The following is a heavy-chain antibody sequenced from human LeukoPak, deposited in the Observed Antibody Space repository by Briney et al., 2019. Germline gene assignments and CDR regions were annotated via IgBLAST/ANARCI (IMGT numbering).Heavy chain of an antibody. J-gene: IGHJ5*02. CDR1: GYSISSGYY. Sequence: SETLSLTCTVSGYSISSGYYWGWIRQPPGKGLEWIGSIYHSGSTYYNPSLKSRVTISVDTSKNQFSLKLSSVTAADTAVYYCASVTYYYGSGTSNWFDPWGQGTLVTVSS. CDR3: ASVTYYYGSGTSNWFDP. V-gene: IGHV4-38-2*02. D-gene: IGHD3-10*01. CDR2: IYHSGST.